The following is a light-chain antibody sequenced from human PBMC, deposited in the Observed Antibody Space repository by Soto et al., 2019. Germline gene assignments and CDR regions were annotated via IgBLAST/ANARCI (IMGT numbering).Light chain of an antibody. CDR3: TSFTPAPTVVV. V-gene: IGLV2-14*01. J-gene: IGLJ2*01. CDR2: DVS. Sequence: QSALTQPASVSGSPGQSITISCIGSSSDFGAYNSVSWYQQHPGKAPKLVIYDVSPRPSGVSDRFSGSKSGNTASLTISRLQAEYEADYYSTSFTPAPTVVVLGGGTKLTVL. CDR1: SSDFGAYNS.